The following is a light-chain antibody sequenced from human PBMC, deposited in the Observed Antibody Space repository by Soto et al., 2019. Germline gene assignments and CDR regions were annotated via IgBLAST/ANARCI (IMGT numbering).Light chain of an antibody. CDR3: QQYNNWLTWT. Sequence: EILLTQSPATLSLSPGERATLSCRTSQSVSNYLAWYQQKPGQAPRLLIYDASNRASGIPARFSGSGSGTEFTLTISSLQYEDFAVYYCQQYNNWLTWTFGQGTKVDIK. V-gene: IGKV3-11*01. CDR1: QSVSNY. CDR2: DAS. J-gene: IGKJ1*01.